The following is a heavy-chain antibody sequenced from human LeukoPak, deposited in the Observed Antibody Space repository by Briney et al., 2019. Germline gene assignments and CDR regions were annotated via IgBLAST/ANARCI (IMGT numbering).Heavy chain of an antibody. CDR1: RFSFNTYA. Sequence: GRSLRLSCAGSRFSFNTYAMHWVRQAPGKGLEWVALISSNGTYKYYGDSVRGRFTISRDNSRNTLYLQMNSLRVEDTAVYYCARDGTGTTRGWFDLWGQGTLVTVSS. J-gene: IGHJ5*02. CDR2: ISSNGTYK. V-gene: IGHV3-30*04. CDR3: ARDGTGTTRGWFDL. D-gene: IGHD1-1*01.